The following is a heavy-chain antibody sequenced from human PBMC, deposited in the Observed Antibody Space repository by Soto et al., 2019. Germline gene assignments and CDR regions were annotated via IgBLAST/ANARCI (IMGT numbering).Heavy chain of an antibody. CDR1: GGSISSGGYY. CDR2: IYYSGST. V-gene: IGHV4-30-4*01. CDR3: ARDGGRGYYDSSGYYEVWVE. J-gene: IGHJ4*02. D-gene: IGHD3-22*01. Sequence: TLSLTCAVSGGSISSGGYYWSWIRQPPGKGLEWIGYIYYSGSTYYNPSLKSRVTISVDTSKNQFSLKLSSVTAADTAVYYCARDGGRGYYDSSGYYEVWVEWGQGTLVTVS.